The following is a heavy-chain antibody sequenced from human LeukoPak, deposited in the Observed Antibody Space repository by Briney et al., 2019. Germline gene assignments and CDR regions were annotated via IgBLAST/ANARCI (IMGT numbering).Heavy chain of an antibody. CDR1: GGSFSGYY. Sequence: SETLSLTCAVYGGSFSGYYWSWIRQPPGKGLEWIGEINHSGSTNYNPSLKSRVTISVDTPKNQFSLKLSSVTAADTAVYYCARGAVLWFRPKLYYYYMDVWGKGTTVTVSS. CDR3: ARGAVLWFRPKLYYYYMDV. V-gene: IGHV4-34*01. D-gene: IGHD3-10*01. J-gene: IGHJ6*03. CDR2: INHSGST.